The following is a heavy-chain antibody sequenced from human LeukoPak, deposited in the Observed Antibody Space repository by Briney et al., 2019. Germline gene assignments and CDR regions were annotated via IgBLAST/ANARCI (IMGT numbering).Heavy chain of an antibody. J-gene: IGHJ4*02. V-gene: IGHV3-53*01. Sequence: GGSLRLSCAASGFTVSNTYMSWVRQAPGKALEWVSVIQSGGNTYYADSVKGRFTISRDNSKNTLYHQMNSLRVEDTAVYYCAKDATPWNSIWDYFDYWGQGTLVTVSS. CDR2: IQSGGNT. CDR3: AKDATPWNSIWDYFDY. CDR1: GFTVSNTY. D-gene: IGHD1-7*01.